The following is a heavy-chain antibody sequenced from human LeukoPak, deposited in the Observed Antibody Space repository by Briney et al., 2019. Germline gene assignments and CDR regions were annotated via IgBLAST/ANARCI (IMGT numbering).Heavy chain of an antibody. CDR2: IYYSGST. CDR3: ARRYYYDTGDTFDI. CDR1: GGSISSYY. D-gene: IGHD3-22*01. Sequence: PSGTLSLTCAVSGGSISSYYWSWIRQPPGKGLEWIGYIYYSGSTNYNPSLKSRVTISVDTSKNQFSLKLSSVTAADTAVYYCARRYYYDTGDTFDIWGQGTMVTVSS. V-gene: IGHV4-59*08. J-gene: IGHJ3*02.